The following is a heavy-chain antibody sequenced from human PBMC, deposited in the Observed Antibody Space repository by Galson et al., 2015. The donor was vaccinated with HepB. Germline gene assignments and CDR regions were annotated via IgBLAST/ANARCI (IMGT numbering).Heavy chain of an antibody. J-gene: IGHJ4*02. V-gene: IGHV7-4-1*02. CDR1: GYSLSSYA. D-gene: IGHD6-19*01. CDR2: IDTNTGNP. Sequence: SVKVSCKASGYSLSSYAINWVRQAPGQGLEWMGWIDTNTGNPTYAQGFTGRFVFSLDTSVSTAYLQISSLKAEDTAVYYCARAVAWEDFDYWGQGTLVTVSS. CDR3: ARAVAWEDFDY.